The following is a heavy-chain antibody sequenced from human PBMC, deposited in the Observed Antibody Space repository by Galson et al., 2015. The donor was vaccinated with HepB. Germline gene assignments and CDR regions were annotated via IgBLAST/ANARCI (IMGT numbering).Heavy chain of an antibody. D-gene: IGHD3-9*01. CDR1: GFTFSSYA. CDR3: AKAVILTGWPEYYFDY. Sequence: SLRLSCAASGFTFSSYAMSWVRQAPGKGLEWVSAISGSGGSTYYADSVKGRFTISRDNSKNTLYLQMNSLRAEDTAVYYCAKAVILTGWPEYYFDYWGQGTLVTVSS. CDR2: ISGSGGST. J-gene: IGHJ4*02. V-gene: IGHV3-23*01.